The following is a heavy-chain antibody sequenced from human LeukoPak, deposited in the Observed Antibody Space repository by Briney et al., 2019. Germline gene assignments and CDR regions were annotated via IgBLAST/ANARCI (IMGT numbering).Heavy chain of an antibody. CDR1: GYIFTGYY. D-gene: IGHD6-19*01. V-gene: IGHV1-2*04. J-gene: IGHJ2*01. Sequence: ASVKVSCKASGYIFTGYYMHWVRQAPGQGLEWMGWINPNSGGTNYAQKFQGWVTMTRDTSISTAYMELSRLRSDDTAVYYCAREFGFSSGWYGPRYFDLWGRGTLVTVSS. CDR3: AREFGFSSGWYGPRYFDL. CDR2: INPNSGGT.